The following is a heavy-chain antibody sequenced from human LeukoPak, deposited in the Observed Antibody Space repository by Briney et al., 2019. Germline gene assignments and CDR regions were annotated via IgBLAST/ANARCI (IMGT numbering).Heavy chain of an antibody. Sequence: GGSLRLSCVASGFPFSSHSFYWVRQAPGKGLEWVALLSYDGSIKHYADSVKGRFTLSRDNSKSSVYLQMDSLKADDTAVYYCARGVSTWYRIDYWGQGTLVTVSS. CDR3: ARGVSTWYRIDY. J-gene: IGHJ4*02. D-gene: IGHD6-13*01. V-gene: IGHV3-30*01. CDR2: LSYDGSIK. CDR1: GFPFSSHS.